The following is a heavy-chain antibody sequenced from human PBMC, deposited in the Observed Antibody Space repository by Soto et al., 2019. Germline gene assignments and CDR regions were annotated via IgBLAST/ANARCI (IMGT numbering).Heavy chain of an antibody. CDR1: GFTFSSYA. J-gene: IGHJ6*02. V-gene: IGHV3-30-3*01. CDR2: ISYDGSNK. D-gene: IGHD6-6*01. CDR3: ARESSLVGSYYGMDV. Sequence: QVQLVESGGGVVQPGRSLRLSCAASGFTFSSYAMHWVRQAPGKGLEWVAVISYDGSNKYHADSVKGRFTISRDNSKTTLYLQMNSLRAEDTAVYYCARESSLVGSYYGMDVWGQGTTVTVSS.